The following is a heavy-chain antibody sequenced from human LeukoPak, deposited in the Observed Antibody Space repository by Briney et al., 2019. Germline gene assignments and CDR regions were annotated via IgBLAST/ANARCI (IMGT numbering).Heavy chain of an antibody. J-gene: IGHJ4*02. V-gene: IGHV3-21*01. CDR3: ARRTWIQLWFDY. CDR1: GFTFSYYS. CDR2: ISSSSSYI. Sequence: GGSLRLSCAASGFTFSYYSMNWVRQAPGKGLEWVSSISSSSSYIYYADSVKGRFTISRDNAKNSLYLQMNSLRAEDTAVYYCARRTWIQLWFDYWGQGTLVTVSS. D-gene: IGHD5-18*01.